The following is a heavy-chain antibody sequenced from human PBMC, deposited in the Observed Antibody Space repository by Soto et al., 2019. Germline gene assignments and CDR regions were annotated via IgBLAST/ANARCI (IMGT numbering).Heavy chain of an antibody. CDR1: GFTFSSYS. J-gene: IGHJ4*02. CDR3: ARLYTSGWYFDH. V-gene: IGHV3-48*02. Sequence: GGSLRLSCAASGFTFSSYSMNWVRQAPGKGLEWVSYITRSSSPIYYADSVKGRFTISRDNGKNSLYLQMNSLRDEDTAVYYCARLYTSGWYFDHWGQGTLVTVSS. D-gene: IGHD6-19*01. CDR2: ITRSSSPI.